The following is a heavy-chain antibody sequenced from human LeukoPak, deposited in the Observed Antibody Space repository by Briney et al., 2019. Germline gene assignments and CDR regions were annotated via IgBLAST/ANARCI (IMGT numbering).Heavy chain of an antibody. D-gene: IGHD1-26*01. Sequence: PGGSLRLSCAASGFTFSSYAMLWLRQAPGKGLAWVSSISSAGCSTSYADSVKGRFTISRDNSKNTFFLQMNSLRAEDTAVYYCAKVGLSGRYGGFDYWGQGTLVTVSS. J-gene: IGHJ4*02. CDR3: AKVGLSGRYGGFDY. CDR2: ISSAGCST. V-gene: IGHV3-23*01. CDR1: GFTFSSYA.